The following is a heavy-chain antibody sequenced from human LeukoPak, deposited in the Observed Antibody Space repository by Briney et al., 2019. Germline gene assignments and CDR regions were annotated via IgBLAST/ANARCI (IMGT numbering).Heavy chain of an antibody. CDR3: AKGTGLYWPFFDY. Sequence: GGSLRLSCADSGFTFYDYAMNWVRRAPGKGLEGVSGISGNSGRIDYADSVKGGLIISRDNANNSLYLQMTSLPPEDTALYYCAKGTGLYWPFFDYWGQGTLVIVSS. J-gene: IGHJ4*02. CDR2: ISGNSGRI. D-gene: IGHD2-8*02. V-gene: IGHV3-9*01. CDR1: GFTFYDYA.